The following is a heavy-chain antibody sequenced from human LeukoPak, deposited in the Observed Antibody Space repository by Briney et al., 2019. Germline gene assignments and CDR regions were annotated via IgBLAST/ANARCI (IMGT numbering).Heavy chain of an antibody. J-gene: IGHJ4*02. CDR3: AHVDTAMAGLDY. Sequence: GSSVKVSCKASGGTFSSYAISWVRQAPGQGLEWMGRIIPILGIANYAQKFQGRVTITADKSTSTAYMELSSLRSEDTAVYYCAHVDTAMAGLDYRGQGTLVTVSS. D-gene: IGHD5-18*01. V-gene: IGHV1-69*04. CDR2: IIPILGIA. CDR1: GGTFSSYA.